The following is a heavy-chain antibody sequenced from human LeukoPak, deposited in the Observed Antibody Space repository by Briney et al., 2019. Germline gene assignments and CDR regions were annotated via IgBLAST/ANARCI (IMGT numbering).Heavy chain of an antibody. Sequence: SETLSLTCTVSGGSISSYYWSWIRQPAGKGLEWIGRIYTGGSTNYNPSLKSRVTMSVDASKNQFSLKLSSVTAADTAVYYCARGEYSYGYSYYYGMDVWGQGTTVTVSS. J-gene: IGHJ6*02. D-gene: IGHD5-18*01. CDR1: GGSISSYY. CDR2: IYTGGST. CDR3: ARGEYSYGYSYYYGMDV. V-gene: IGHV4-4*07.